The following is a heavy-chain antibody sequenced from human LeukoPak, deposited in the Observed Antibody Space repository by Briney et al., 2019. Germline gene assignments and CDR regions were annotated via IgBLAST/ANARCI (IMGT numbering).Heavy chain of an antibody. V-gene: IGHV3-23*01. D-gene: IGHD5-24*01. CDR2: ISGSGGST. Sequence: GGSLRLSCAASEFTFSGCAMSWVRQAPGEGLEWVSVISGSGGSTYYADSVKGRFTISRDNSKNTLYLQMNSLRAEDTAVYYCAKARGRDGYKDELDYWGQGTLVTVSS. CDR3: AKARGRDGYKDELDY. J-gene: IGHJ4*02. CDR1: EFTFSGCA.